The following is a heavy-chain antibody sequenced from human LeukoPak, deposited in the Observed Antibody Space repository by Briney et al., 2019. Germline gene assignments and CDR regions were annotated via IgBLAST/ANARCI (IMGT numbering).Heavy chain of an antibody. V-gene: IGHV3-9*01. Sequence: GRSLRLSCAASGFTFDDYAMHWVRQAPGKGLEWVSGISWNSGSIGYADSVKGRFTISRDNAKNSLYLQMNSLRAEDTALYYCAKVKRDYYYYYGMDVWGQGTTVTVSS. CDR2: ISWNSGSI. CDR1: GFTFDDYA. CDR3: AKVKRDYYYYYGMDV. J-gene: IGHJ6*02.